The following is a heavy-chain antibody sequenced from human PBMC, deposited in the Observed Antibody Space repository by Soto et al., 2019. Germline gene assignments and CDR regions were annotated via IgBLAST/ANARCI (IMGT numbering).Heavy chain of an antibody. Sequence: QVQLVQSGAEVKKPGASVKVSCKASGYTFTRYYLHWVRQAPGQGPEWMGIINASGGSASYAQKFQGGVTMTRDTSTTTVYMELSSLRPEDSAVYYCARESRAGTTSGYFQYWGQGTLVTVSS. J-gene: IGHJ1*01. CDR1: GYTFTRYY. V-gene: IGHV1-46*01. D-gene: IGHD1-7*01. CDR2: INASGGSA. CDR3: ARESRAGTTSGYFQY.